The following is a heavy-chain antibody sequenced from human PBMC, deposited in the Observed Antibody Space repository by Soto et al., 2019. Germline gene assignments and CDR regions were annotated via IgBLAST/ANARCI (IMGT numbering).Heavy chain of an antibody. D-gene: IGHD2-21*02. Sequence: EVQLVESGGGLVKPGGSLRLSCAASGFTFSSYSMNWVRQAPGKGLEWVSSISSSSSYIYYADSVKGRFTISRDNAKNXXYLQMNSLRPEDTAVYYCARDSSCGGDGWGYYFAYWGQGTLVTVSS. V-gene: IGHV3-21*01. CDR3: ARDSSCGGDGWGYYFAY. CDR1: GFTFSSYS. J-gene: IGHJ4*02. CDR2: ISSSSSYI.